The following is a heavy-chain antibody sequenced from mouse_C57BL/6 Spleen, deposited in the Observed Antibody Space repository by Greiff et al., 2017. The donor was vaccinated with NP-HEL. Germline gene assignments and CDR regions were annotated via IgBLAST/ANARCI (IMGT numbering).Heavy chain of an antibody. CDR3: ARRDYYGNPLDY. CDR1: GYTFTDYY. D-gene: IGHD1-1*01. V-gene: IGHV1-26*01. J-gene: IGHJ2*01. CDR2: INPNNGGT. Sequence: EVQLQQSGPELVKPGASVKISCKASGYTFTDYYMNWVKQSHGKSLEWIGDINPNNGGTSYNQKFKGKATLTVDKSSSTAYMELRSLTSEDSAVYYCARRDYYGNPLDYWGQGTTLTVSS.